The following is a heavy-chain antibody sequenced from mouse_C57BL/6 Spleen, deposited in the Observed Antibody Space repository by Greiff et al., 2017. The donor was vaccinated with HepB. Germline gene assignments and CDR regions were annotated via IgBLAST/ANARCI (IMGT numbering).Heavy chain of an antibody. CDR3: VRHDTTVVATENYAMDY. CDR2: IRSKSNNYAT. V-gene: IGHV10-1*01. Sequence: EVMLVESGGGLVQPKGSLKLSCAASGFSFNTYAMNWVRQAPGKGLEWVARIRSKSNNYATYYADSVKDRFTISRDDSESMLYLQMNNLKTEDTAMYYCVRHDTTVVATENYAMDYWGQGTSVTVSS. J-gene: IGHJ4*01. D-gene: IGHD1-1*01. CDR1: GFSFNTYA.